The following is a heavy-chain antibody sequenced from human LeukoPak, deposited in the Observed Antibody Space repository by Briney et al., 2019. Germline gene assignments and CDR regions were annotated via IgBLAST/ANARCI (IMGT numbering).Heavy chain of an antibody. Sequence: SETLSLTCVVYGGSFSGCYWSWIRQPPGKGLEWIGEINHSGSTNYNPSLKSRVTISVDTSKSQFSLKLSSVTAADTAVYYCARGSPGVAATYYSDYWGQGTLVTVSS. CDR3: ARGSPGVAATYYSDY. CDR1: GGSFSGCY. V-gene: IGHV4-34*01. J-gene: IGHJ4*02. CDR2: INHSGST. D-gene: IGHD3-3*01.